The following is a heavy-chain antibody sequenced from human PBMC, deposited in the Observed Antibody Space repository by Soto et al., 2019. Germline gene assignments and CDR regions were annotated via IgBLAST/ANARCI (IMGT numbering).Heavy chain of an antibody. J-gene: IGHJ5*02. D-gene: IGHD3-3*01. CDR3: ATRITVFGLLIPPFDP. CDR1: GGSVNGYY. Sequence: QVHLQQWGAGLLMPSETLSLACAVYGGSVNGYYWNWIRQPPGKGLEWIGEINHTGGTHYNPALKSRVTVSVDTSKNQFSLRLSSVTAADTAIYYCATRITVFGLLIPPFDPWGQGTQVTVSS. V-gene: IGHV4-34*02. CDR2: INHTGGT.